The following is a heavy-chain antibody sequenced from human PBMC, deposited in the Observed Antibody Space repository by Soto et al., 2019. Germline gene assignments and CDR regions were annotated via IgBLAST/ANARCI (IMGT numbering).Heavy chain of an antibody. Sequence: PGGSLRLSCAASGFTFSSYSMNWVRQAPGKGLEWVSYISSSSSTTYYADSVKGRFTISRDNSKNTLYLQMNSLRAEDTAVYYCARDKFLEWPRPYYYGMDVWGQGTTVTVSS. CDR3: ARDKFLEWPRPYYYGMDV. D-gene: IGHD3-3*01. CDR1: GFTFSSYS. V-gene: IGHV3-48*01. CDR2: ISSSSSTT. J-gene: IGHJ6*02.